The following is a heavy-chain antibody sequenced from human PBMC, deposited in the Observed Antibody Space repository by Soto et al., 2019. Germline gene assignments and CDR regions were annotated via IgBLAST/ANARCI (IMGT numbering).Heavy chain of an antibody. CDR2: VYPRDSDT. D-gene: IGHD2-2*01. CDR3: ARTQLLGSSIHHNA. CDR1: GYIFIDYW. V-gene: IGHV5-51*01. J-gene: IGHJ5*02. Sequence: GGSLKISCKASGYIFIDYWIGWVRQMPGKGLEWMGIVYPRDSDTRYSPSFQGQVTISADRSTGTAFLQWRSLKASDTALYYCARTQLLGSSIHHNACGQGTLLTVS.